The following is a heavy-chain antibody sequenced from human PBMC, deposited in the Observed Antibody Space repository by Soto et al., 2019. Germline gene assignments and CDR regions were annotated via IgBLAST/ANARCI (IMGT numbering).Heavy chain of an antibody. J-gene: IGHJ4*02. D-gene: IGHD5-12*01. V-gene: IGHV3-23*01. CDR3: AKGWYSGYDYPTGRGPPYYFDY. CDR2: ISGSGGST. Sequence: GGSLRLSCAASGFTFSSYAMSWVRQAPGKGLEWVSAISGSGGSTYYADSVKGRFTISRDNSKNTLYLQMNSLRAEDTAVYYCAKGWYSGYDYPTGRGPPYYFDYWGQGTLVTVSS. CDR1: GFTFSSYA.